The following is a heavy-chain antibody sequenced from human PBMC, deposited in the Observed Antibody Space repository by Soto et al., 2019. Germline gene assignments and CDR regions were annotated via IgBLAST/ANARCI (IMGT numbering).Heavy chain of an antibody. D-gene: IGHD3-22*01. CDR2: IYYSGST. Sequence: QVQLQESGPGLVKPSQTLSLTCTVSGGSISSCDYSWSWIRQPPGKGLEWIGYIYYSGSTYYNQSLKSRVTISVDTSKNQFSLKLSSVTAADTAVYYCARGSSGFWFDYWGQGTLVTVSS. CDR1: GGSISSCDYS. V-gene: IGHV4-30-4*01. J-gene: IGHJ4*02. CDR3: ARGSSGFWFDY.